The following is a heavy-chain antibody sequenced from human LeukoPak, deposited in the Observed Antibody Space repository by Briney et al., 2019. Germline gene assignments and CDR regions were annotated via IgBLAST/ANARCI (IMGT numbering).Heavy chain of an antibody. J-gene: IGHJ3*02. V-gene: IGHV3-21*01. CDR3: ARALGGSTGAFDI. Sequence: GGSLRLSCAASGFTFDDYGMSWVRQAPGKGLEWVSSISSSSSYIYYADSVKGRFTISRDNAKNSLYLQMNSLRAEDTAVYYCARALGGSTGAFDIWGQGTMVTVSS. CDR2: ISSSSSYI. CDR1: GFTFDDYG. D-gene: IGHD3-16*01.